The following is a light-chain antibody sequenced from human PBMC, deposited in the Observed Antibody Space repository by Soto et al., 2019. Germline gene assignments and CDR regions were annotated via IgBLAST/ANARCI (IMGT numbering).Light chain of an antibody. V-gene: IGKV2-28*01. CDR1: QILLHTKGKNY. CDR2: LGS. Sequence: DIVMTQSPLSLPVSPGERASISCRSSQILLHTKGKNYLDWYLQKAGQSPQLLIYLGSNRASGVPDRFSGSGSGTDFTLKISRVEAEDVGVYYCMQALQTPITFGQGTRLEI. CDR3: MQALQTPIT. J-gene: IGKJ5*01.